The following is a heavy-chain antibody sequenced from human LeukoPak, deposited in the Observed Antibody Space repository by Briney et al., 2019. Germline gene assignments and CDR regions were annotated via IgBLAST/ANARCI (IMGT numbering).Heavy chain of an antibody. J-gene: IGHJ4*02. CDR1: GFTFSSYW. V-gene: IGHV3-7*01. D-gene: IGHD2-15*01. Sequence: GGSLRLSCAASGFTFSSYWMSWVRQAPGKGLEWVANIKQDGSEKYYVDSVKGRFTISRDNAKNSLYLQMNSLRAEDTAVYYCARPCSGGSCYDDYWGQGTLVAVSS. CDR3: ARPCSGGSCYDDY. CDR2: IKQDGSEK.